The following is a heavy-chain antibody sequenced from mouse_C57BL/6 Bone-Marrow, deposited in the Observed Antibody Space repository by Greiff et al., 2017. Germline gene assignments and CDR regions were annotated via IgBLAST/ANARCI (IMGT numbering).Heavy chain of an antibody. CDR3: AIGLLLAY. V-gene: IGHV1-69*01. J-gene: IGHJ3*01. CDR2: IDPSDSYT. CDR1: GYTFTSYW. Sequence: VQLQQPGAELVMPGASVKLSCKASGYTFTSYWMHWVKQRPGQGLEWIGEIDPSDSYTNYNQKFKGKSTLTVDKSSSTAYMQLSSLTSEDSAVYYCAIGLLLAYWGQGTLVTVSA. D-gene: IGHD1-1*01.